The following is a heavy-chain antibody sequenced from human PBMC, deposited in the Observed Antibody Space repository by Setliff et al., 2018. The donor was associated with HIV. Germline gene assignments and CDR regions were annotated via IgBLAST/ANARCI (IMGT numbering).Heavy chain of an antibody. CDR3: ARKLRPGHGVDV. D-gene: IGHD3-10*01. V-gene: IGHV3-7*01. CDR1: RFDFNNYW. CDR2: IGQDGSEK. Sequence: GGSLRLSCAASRFDFNNYWMCWVRQAPGKGLEWVANIGQDGSEKNYVDSVKGRFTISKDNAKNSMDLQMNSLRAEDTAIYYCARKLRPGHGVDVWGQGTTVTVSS. J-gene: IGHJ6*02.